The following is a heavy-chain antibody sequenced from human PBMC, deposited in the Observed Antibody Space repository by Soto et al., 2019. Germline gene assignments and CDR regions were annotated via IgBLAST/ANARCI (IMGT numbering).Heavy chain of an antibody. CDR1: GYSFTSYW. CDR3: ARIGSSTSEPYGMDV. V-gene: IGHV5-51*01. Sequence: GASLKISCKGSGYSFTSYWIGWVRQMPGKGQEWMGIIYPGDSDTRYSPSFQGQVTISADKSISTAYLQWSSLKASDTAMYYCARIGSSTSEPYGMDVWGQGTTVTVSS. J-gene: IGHJ6*02. CDR2: IYPGDSDT. D-gene: IGHD2-2*01.